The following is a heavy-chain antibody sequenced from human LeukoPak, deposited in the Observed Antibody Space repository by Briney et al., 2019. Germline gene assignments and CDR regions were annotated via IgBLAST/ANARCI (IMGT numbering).Heavy chain of an antibody. D-gene: IGHD4-17*01. Sequence: GASVKVSCKASGGTFSSYAISWVRQAPGQGLEWMGGSIPIFGTANYAQKSQGRVTITTDESTSTAYMELSSLRSEDTAVYCCARSIFYGDYAPWYYFDYWGQGTLVTVSS. V-gene: IGHV1-69*05. J-gene: IGHJ4*02. CDR1: GGTFSSYA. CDR3: ARSIFYGDYAPWYYFDY. CDR2: SIPIFGTA.